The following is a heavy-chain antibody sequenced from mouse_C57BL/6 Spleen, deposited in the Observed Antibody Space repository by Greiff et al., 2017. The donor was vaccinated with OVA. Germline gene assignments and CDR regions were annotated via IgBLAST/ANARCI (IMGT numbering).Heavy chain of an antibody. CDR3: TRGEGFAFDY. J-gene: IGHJ2*01. Sequence: QVQLQQSGAELVRPGASVTLSCKASGYTFTDYEMHWVKQTPVHGLEWIGAIDPETGGTAYNQKFKGKAILTADKSSSTAYMELRSLTSEDSAVYYCTRGEGFAFDYWGQGTTLTVSS. V-gene: IGHV1-15*01. CDR2: IDPETGGT. CDR1: GYTFTDYE.